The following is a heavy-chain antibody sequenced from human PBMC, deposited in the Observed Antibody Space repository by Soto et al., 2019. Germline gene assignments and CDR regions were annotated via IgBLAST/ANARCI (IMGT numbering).Heavy chain of an antibody. Sequence: TSETLSLTCTVSGGSISSSSYYWGWIRQPPGKGLEWIGSIYYGGSTYYNPSLKSRVTISVDTSKNQFSLKLSSVTAADTAVYYCARQSIAAAGISHFDYWGQGTLVTVSS. CDR2: IYYGGST. J-gene: IGHJ4*02. CDR3: ARQSIAAAGISHFDY. V-gene: IGHV4-39*01. D-gene: IGHD6-13*01. CDR1: GGSISSSSYY.